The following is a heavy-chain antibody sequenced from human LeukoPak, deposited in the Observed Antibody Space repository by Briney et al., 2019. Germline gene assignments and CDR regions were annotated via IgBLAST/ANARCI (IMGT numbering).Heavy chain of an antibody. CDR1: GFTFSSYG. J-gene: IGHJ4*02. CDR2: ISGSGGST. Sequence: PGGTLRLSCAASGFTFSSYGMSWVRQAPGKGLEWVSAISGSGGSTYYADSVKGRFTISRDNSKNTLYLQMNNLRAEDTAVYYCARDPAYGYWGQGTLVTVSS. D-gene: IGHD2-8*01. V-gene: IGHV3-23*01. CDR3: ARDPAYGY.